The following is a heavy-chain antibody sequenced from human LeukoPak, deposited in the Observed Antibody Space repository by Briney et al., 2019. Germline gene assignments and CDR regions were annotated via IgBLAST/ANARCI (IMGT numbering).Heavy chain of an antibody. CDR3: ARSIDIDH. D-gene: IGHD5-12*01. J-gene: IGHJ4*02. V-gene: IGHV3-48*01. CDR1: GFTFNNYD. Sequence: PGGSLRLSCAASGFTFNNYDMNWVRQAPGKGLEWVSYISSSSSIIYYADSVKGRFTISRDTAKNSLYLQMNSLRAEDTAVYYCARSIDIDHWGQGTLVTVSS. CDR2: ISSSSSII.